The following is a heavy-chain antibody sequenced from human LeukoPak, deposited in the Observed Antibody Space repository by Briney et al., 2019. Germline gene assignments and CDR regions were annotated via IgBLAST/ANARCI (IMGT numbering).Heavy chain of an antibody. CDR3: ARLGGSYGMDV. Sequence: SETLSLTCTVSGGPISRSGYYWGWIRQPPGKGMEWLTSIFFSGTTYYTPSLKSRLTISVDTSKNQFSLQLSSVTAADTAVYYCARLGGSYGMDVWGQGTTVTVSS. V-gene: IGHV4-39*01. J-gene: IGHJ6*02. D-gene: IGHD3-16*01. CDR1: GGPISRSGYY. CDR2: IFFSGTT.